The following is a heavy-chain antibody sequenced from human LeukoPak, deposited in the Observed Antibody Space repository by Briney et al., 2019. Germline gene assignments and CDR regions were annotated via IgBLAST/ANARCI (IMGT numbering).Heavy chain of an antibody. Sequence: PGGSLRLSCAASGFTFSNYWIHWVRQAPGKGLVWVSRISSDGSNTNYADSVKGRFTISRDNAKNTLYLQMNSLRAEDTAVYYCARVRCSSTACSLGAFDIWGQGTMVTVSS. J-gene: IGHJ3*02. CDR3: ARVRCSSTACSLGAFDI. V-gene: IGHV3-74*01. CDR1: GFTFSNYW. D-gene: IGHD2-2*01. CDR2: ISSDGSNT.